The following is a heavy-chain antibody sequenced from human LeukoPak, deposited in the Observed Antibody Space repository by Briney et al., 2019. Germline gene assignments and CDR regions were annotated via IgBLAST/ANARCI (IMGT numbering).Heavy chain of an antibody. V-gene: IGHV1-2*02. CDR3: ARDYDGYDDYRKWDY. D-gene: IGHD4-17*01. Sequence: ASVKVSCKASGYTFTAYYLHWVRQAPGQGLEWMGWINPNSGGTNYAQKFQGRVTMTRDTSTSTAFMEVSSLRSDDTAVYYCARDYDGYDDYRKWDYWGQGTLVTVSS. CDR1: GYTFTAYY. CDR2: INPNSGGT. J-gene: IGHJ4*02.